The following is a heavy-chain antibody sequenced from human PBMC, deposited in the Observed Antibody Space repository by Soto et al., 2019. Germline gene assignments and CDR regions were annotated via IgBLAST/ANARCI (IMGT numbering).Heavy chain of an antibody. CDR2: IYYSGST. J-gene: IGHJ4*02. D-gene: IGHD2-15*01. V-gene: IGHV4-39*01. Sequence: QLQLQESGPGLVKPSETLSLTCTVSGGSISSSSYYWGWIRQPPGKGLEWIGSIYYSGSTYYNPSLRSRVTISVDTSKNQFSLKVSSVTAADTAVYYCATRGRYCSGGSCYSAFDYWGQGTLVTVSS. CDR3: ATRGRYCSGGSCYSAFDY. CDR1: GGSISSSSYY.